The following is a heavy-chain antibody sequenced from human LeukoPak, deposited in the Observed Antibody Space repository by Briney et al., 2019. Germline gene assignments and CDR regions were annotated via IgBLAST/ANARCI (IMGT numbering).Heavy chain of an antibody. CDR1: GGSISSYY. CDR3: ARGGRGYSYGYNWFDP. CDR2: IYYSGST. J-gene: IGHJ5*02. V-gene: IGHV4-59*12. D-gene: IGHD5-18*01. Sequence: SETLSLTCTVSGGSISSYYWSWIRQPPGKGLEWIGYIYYSGSTNYNPPLKSRVTISVDTSKNQFSLKLSSVTAADTAVYYCARGGRGYSYGYNWFDPWGQGTLVTVSS.